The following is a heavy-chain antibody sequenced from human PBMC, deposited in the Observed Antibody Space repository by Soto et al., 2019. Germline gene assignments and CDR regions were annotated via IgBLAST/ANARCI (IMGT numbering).Heavy chain of an antibody. CDR2: IIPIFGTA. D-gene: IGHD2-2*01. CDR1: GGTFSSYA. Sequence: QVQLVQSGAEVKKPGSSVKVSCKASGGTFSSYAISWVRQAPGQGLEWRGGIIPIFGTADYAQKFQGRVTITADESTSTAYMELSSLSSEDTAVYYCARHVPAAGYYYGMDVWGQGTTVTVSS. V-gene: IGHV1-69*12. CDR3: ARHVPAAGYYYGMDV. J-gene: IGHJ6*02.